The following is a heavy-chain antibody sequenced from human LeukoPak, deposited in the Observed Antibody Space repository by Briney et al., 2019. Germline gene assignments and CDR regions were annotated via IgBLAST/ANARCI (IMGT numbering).Heavy chain of an antibody. J-gene: IGHJ4*02. Sequence: GGSLRLSCAASGFTFSSAWMSWVRQAPGKGLEWVGRIKSKTDGGTTDYAAPVKGRFTISRDDSKNTLYLQMNSLKTEDTAVYYCTTDLFLYDYVWGSYRFGYWGQGTLVTVSS. CDR1: GFTFSSAW. V-gene: IGHV3-15*01. CDR2: IKSKTDGGTT. CDR3: TTDLFLYDYVWGSYRFGY. D-gene: IGHD3-16*02.